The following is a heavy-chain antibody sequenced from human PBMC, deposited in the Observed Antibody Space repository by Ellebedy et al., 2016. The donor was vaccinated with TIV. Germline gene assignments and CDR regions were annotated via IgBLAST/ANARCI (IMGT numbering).Heavy chain of an antibody. V-gene: IGHV5-51*01. CDR3: ARHPLSDYGALEMELFDWFDP. D-gene: IGHD4-17*01. CDR1: GYSFTNYW. CDR2: IYPGDSDP. Sequence: GESLKISCKGSGYSFTNYWIGWVRQMPGKGLEWMGIIYPGDSDPRYSPSFQGQVTISADKSISTAYLQWSSLKASDTAMYYCARHPLSDYGALEMELFDWFDPWGQGTLVIVSS. J-gene: IGHJ5*02.